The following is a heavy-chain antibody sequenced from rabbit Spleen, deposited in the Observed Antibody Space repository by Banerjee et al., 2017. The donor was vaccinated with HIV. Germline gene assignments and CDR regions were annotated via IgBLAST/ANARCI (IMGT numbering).Heavy chain of an antibody. J-gene: IGHJ4*01. CDR1: GIDFSSTYY. D-gene: IGHD1-1*01. CDR3: ARDLYTSNLYLYFDL. V-gene: IGHV1S40*01. CDR2: IRTTNGNT. Sequence: QSLEESGGGLVQPEGSLTLTCTASGIDFSSTYYMCWVRQAPGKGLEWIGCIRTTNGNTYYASWVNGRFTISKTSSTTVTLQMTSLTGADTATYFCARDLYTSNLYLYFDLWGQGTLVTVS.